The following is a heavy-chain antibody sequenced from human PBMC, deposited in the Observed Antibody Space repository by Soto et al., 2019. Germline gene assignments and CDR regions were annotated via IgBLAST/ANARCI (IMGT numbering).Heavy chain of an antibody. V-gene: IGHV5-51*01. CDR3: ARHFCSGGSCYNGMDV. CDR2: IYPGDSDT. CDR1: GYSFTSYW. Sequence: GESLKISCKASGYSFTSYWIAWVRQMPGKGLEWMGIIYPGDSDTRYSPSFQGQVTISADKSISTAYLQWSSLKASDTAMYYCARHFCSGGSCYNGMDVWGQGTTVTVSS. J-gene: IGHJ6*02. D-gene: IGHD2-15*01.